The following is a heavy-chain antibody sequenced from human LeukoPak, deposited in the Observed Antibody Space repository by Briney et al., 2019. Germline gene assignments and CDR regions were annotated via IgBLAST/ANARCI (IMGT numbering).Heavy chain of an antibody. V-gene: IGHV3-33*06. D-gene: IGHD2-21*01. Sequence: PGRSLRLSCAASGFTFNSYAMHWVRQAPGKGLELVAGIWFDGTNKFHADSVKGRFTISRDNSKNTQYLQMDSLRAEDTAVYYCAKEGYNCGIDYWGQGTLVTVSS. CDR3: AKEGYNCGIDY. CDR2: IWFDGTNK. CDR1: GFTFNSYA. J-gene: IGHJ4*02.